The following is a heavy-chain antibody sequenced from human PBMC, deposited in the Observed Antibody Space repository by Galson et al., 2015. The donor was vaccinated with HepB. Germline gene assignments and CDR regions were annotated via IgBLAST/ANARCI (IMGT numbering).Heavy chain of an antibody. J-gene: IGHJ4*02. Sequence: QSGAEVKKPGETLKISCKGSGYSFTHYWIGWVRQMPGKGLEWMGIIYTSDSDTRYSPSFQGQITISADKSSSTAYLQWYSLKASDTAMYYCARLYRRIRLPDNWGQGTLVTVSS. V-gene: IGHV5-51*03. CDR3: ARLYRRIRLPDN. CDR1: GYSFTHYW. D-gene: IGHD5-12*01. CDR2: IYTSDSDT.